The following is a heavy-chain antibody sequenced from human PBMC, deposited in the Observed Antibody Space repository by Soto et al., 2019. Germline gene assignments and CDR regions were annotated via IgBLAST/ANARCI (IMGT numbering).Heavy chain of an antibody. CDR1: GYAFTTYG. CDR3: ARGGYGAY. CDR2: ISAHNGNT. D-gene: IGHD3-10*01. V-gene: IGHV1-18*01. J-gene: IGHJ4*02. Sequence: QVHLVQSGAEVKKPGASVKVSCKGSGYAFTTYGITWVRQAPGQGLEWMGWISAHNGNTNYAQKLQGRVTVTRDTSTSTAYMELRSLRSDDTAVDYCARGGYGAYWGQGALVTVSS.